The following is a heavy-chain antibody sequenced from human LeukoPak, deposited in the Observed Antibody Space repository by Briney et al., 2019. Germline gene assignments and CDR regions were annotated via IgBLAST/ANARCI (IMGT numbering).Heavy chain of an antibody. J-gene: IGHJ4*02. V-gene: IGHV3-23*01. CDR2: ISGSDGST. Sequence: PGGSLTLSCTASGFTFSNYAMIWVPRAPGKGLEWVSTISGSDGSTYYADSVKGRFTISRDYSKNTLYLQMNSLRVEDTAIYYCAKGRGYCTGGSCYSDYWGQGTLVTVSS. CDR3: AKGRGYCTGGSCYSDY. D-gene: IGHD2-15*01. CDR1: GFTFSNYA.